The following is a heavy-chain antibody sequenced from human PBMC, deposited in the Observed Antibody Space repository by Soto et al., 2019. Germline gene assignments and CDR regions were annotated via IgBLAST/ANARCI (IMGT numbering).Heavy chain of an antibody. CDR3: ARDVSRATIGDFDL. J-gene: IGHJ3*01. CDR1: GYIFSDYY. D-gene: IGHD5-12*01. CDR2: ISGSGSPA. V-gene: IGHV3-11*01. Sequence: QVHLAESGGGLVKPGGSLRLSCAASGYIFSDYYMNWIRQAPGKGPEWLSYISGSGSPAWYADSVKGRFTISRDNADNTLTLEMTSLRAEDTAVYYCARDVSRATIGDFDLWGQGTMVTVSS.